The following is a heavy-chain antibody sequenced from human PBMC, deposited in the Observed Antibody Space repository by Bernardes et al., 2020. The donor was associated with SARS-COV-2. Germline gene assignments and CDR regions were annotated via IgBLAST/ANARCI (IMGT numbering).Heavy chain of an antibody. CDR3: ARQVYYYDSSGYYYGQFDY. Sequence: ETLSLTCTVSGGSISSYYWSWIRQPPGKGLEWIGYIYYSGSTNYNPSLKSRVTISVDTSKNQFSLKLSSVTAADTAVYYCARQVYYYDSSGYYYGQFDYWGQGTLVTVSS. J-gene: IGHJ4*02. CDR1: GGSISSYY. V-gene: IGHV4-59*08. D-gene: IGHD3-22*01. CDR2: IYYSGST.